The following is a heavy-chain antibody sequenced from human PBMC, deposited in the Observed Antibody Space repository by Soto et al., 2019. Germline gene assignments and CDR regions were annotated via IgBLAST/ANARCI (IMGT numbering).Heavy chain of an antibody. D-gene: IGHD2-21*02. CDR2: LYWDDDK. J-gene: IGHJ6*02. Sequence: QITLKESGPTLVKPTQTLTMTCTVSGLSLRSTGVGVGWVRQPPGKALEWLALLYWDDDKRYSPSLKSRLTITKDMSSKPVVVTMTNMVTVATATSCCVQTQCGGDCLEIYSSHADYGLDVWGQGTTVTVSS. V-gene: IGHV2-5*02. CDR1: GLSLRSTGVG. CDR3: VQTQCGGDCLEIYSSHADYGLDV.